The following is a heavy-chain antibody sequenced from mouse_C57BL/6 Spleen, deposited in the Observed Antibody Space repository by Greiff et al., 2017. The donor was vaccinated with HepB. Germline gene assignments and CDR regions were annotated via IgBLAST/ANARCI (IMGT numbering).Heavy chain of an antibody. J-gene: IGHJ2*01. V-gene: IGHV1-81*01. CDR2: IYPRSGNT. D-gene: IGHD1-1*01. CDR1: GYTFTSSG. Sequence: QVQLQQSGAELARPGASVKLSCKASGYTFTSSGISWVKQRTGQGLEWIGEIYPRSGNTYSNEKFKGKATLTADKSSSTAYMELRSLTSEDSAFYFCARWTTTVVSHFDYWGQGTTLTVSS. CDR3: ARWTTTVVSHFDY.